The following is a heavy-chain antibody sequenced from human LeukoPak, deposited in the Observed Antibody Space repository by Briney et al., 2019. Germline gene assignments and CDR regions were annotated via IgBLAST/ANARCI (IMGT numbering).Heavy chain of an antibody. J-gene: IGHJ6*03. D-gene: IGHD2-2*01. CDR1: GFTFSSYG. Sequence: GGSLRLSCAASGFTFSSYGMSWVRQAPGKGLEWVSSISSSGSYIYYADSVKGRFTISRDNAKNSLYLQMNSLRAEDTAVYYCARVRYCSSTSCYATGNYYYYMDVWGKGTTVTVSS. CDR2: ISSSGSYI. CDR3: ARVRYCSSTSCYATGNYYYYMDV. V-gene: IGHV3-21*01.